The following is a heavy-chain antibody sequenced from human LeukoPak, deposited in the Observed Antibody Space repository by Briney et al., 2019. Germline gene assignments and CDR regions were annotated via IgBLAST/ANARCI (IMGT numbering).Heavy chain of an antibody. CDR2: IHQNGGTE. D-gene: IGHD6-13*01. Sequence: PGGSLRLSCAASGFTFSSYWMNWVRQAPGEGLEWVACIHQNGGTEYYVDSVKGRFAISRDNTKNSLYLQMSSLTVEDTAVYYCARDLSSRDAYWGQGTLVTVSS. CDR3: ARDLSSRDAY. V-gene: IGHV3-7*03. CDR1: GFTFSSYW. J-gene: IGHJ4*02.